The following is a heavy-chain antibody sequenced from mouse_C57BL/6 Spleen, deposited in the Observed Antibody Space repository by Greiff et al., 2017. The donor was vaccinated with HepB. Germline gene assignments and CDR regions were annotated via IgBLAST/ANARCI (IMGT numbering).Heavy chain of an antibody. D-gene: IGHD2-2*01. CDR1: GYSITSGYY. Sequence: EVQLQESGPGLVKPSQSLSLTCSVTGYSITSGYYWNWIRQFPGNKLEWMGYISYDGSNNYNPSLKNRISITRDTSKNQFFLKLNSVTTEDTATYYCARWLRMDYWGQGTSVTVSS. J-gene: IGHJ4*01. CDR2: ISYDGSN. CDR3: ARWLRMDY. V-gene: IGHV3-6*01.